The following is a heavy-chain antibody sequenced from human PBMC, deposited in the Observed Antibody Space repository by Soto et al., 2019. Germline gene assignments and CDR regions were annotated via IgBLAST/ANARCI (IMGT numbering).Heavy chain of an antibody. CDR3: ARLGQQVVGDWFDP. J-gene: IGHJ5*02. V-gene: IGHV5-10-1*01. CDR1: GYSFTSYW. CDR2: IDPVDSYT. Sequence: EVQLVQSGAEVKKPGESLRISCQGSGYSFTSYWISWVRQMPGKGLEWMGRIDPVDSYTNYNPSFQGHVTLSVDKSTNTAYLQWSSLKASDTAMYYCARLGQQVVGDWFDPWGQGTLVTVSS. D-gene: IGHD6-13*01.